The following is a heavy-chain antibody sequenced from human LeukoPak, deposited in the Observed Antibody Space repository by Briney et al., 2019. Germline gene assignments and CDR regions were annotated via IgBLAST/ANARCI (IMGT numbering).Heavy chain of an antibody. Sequence: AASVKVSCKASGYTFTGYYMHWVRQAPGQGLEWMGWINPNSGGTNYAQKFQGRVTMTRDTSISTAYMELSRLRSDDTAVYYCARPGPVLRYFDWLLPFDYWGQGTLVTVSS. J-gene: IGHJ4*02. CDR1: GYTFTGYY. V-gene: IGHV1-2*02. D-gene: IGHD3-9*01. CDR3: ARPGPVLRYFDWLLPFDY. CDR2: INPNSGGT.